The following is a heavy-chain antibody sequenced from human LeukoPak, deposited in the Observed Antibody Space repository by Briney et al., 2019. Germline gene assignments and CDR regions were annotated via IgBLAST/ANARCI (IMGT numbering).Heavy chain of an antibody. V-gene: IGHV3-30*18. J-gene: IGHJ4*02. CDR2: ISYDGSNQ. CDR3: AKDPGYYYGSGSYDY. D-gene: IGHD3-10*01. Sequence: GRSLRLSCAASGFTFSSYGMHWDRQAPGKGLEWVAVISYDGSNQYYADSVKGRFTISRDNSKNTLYLQMNSLRAEDAAVYYCAKDPGYYYGSGSYDYWGQGTLVTVSS. CDR1: GFTFSSYG.